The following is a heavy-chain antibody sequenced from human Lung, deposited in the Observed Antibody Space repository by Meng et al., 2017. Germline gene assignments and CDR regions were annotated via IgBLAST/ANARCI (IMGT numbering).Heavy chain of an antibody. Sequence: GLGLLRVSEYLSLLSTGPGDAVSKGSYVWICLRLTPGKGLELIGYVCFSGSTSYNPSLKSRVTISLDSSKMQFALKVNSVTAADTAFNYFARGGTLVNLGYWGPGTLVTVSS. CDR3: ARGGTLVNLGY. D-gene: IGHD2-21*01. CDR1: GDAVSKGSYV. V-gene: IGHV4-61*01. J-gene: IGHJ4*02. CDR2: VCFSGST.